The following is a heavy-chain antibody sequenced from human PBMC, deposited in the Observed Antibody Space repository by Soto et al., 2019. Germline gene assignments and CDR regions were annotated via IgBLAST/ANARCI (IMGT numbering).Heavy chain of an antibody. CDR1: GGSFSGFY. J-gene: IGHJ4*02. V-gene: IGHV4-34*01. D-gene: IGHD6-13*01. CDR3: ARAMGVAAAGRLDY. Sequence: SETLSLTCAVYGGSFSGFYWSWIRQPPGKGLEWIGEINHSGSTNYNPSLKSRVTISVDTSKNQFSLKLSSVTAADTAVYYCARAMGVAAAGRLDYWGQGTLVTVSS. CDR2: INHSGST.